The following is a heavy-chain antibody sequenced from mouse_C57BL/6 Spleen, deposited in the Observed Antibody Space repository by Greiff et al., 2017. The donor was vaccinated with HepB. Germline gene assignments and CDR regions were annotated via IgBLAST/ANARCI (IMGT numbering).Heavy chain of an antibody. J-gene: IGHJ2*01. Sequence: QVQLQQPGAELVKPGASVKLSCKASGYTFTSYWMHWVKQRPGRGLEWIGRLDPYSGGTKYNEKFKSKATLTVDKPSSTAYMQLSILTSEDSAVYYCARHYYGSSDYWGQGTTLTVSS. CDR2: LDPYSGGT. CDR3: ARHYYGSSDY. V-gene: IGHV1-72*01. D-gene: IGHD1-1*01. CDR1: GYTFTSYW.